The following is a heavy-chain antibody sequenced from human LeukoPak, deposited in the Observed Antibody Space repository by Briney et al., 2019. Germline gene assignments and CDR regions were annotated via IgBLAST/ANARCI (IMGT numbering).Heavy chain of an antibody. V-gene: IGHV4-59*02. CDR2: IFYSGST. Sequence: PSETLSLTCTVSGGSVSGYYWSWIRQPPGKGLEWIGYIFYSGSTNYNPSLKSRVTISVDTSKNQFSLKLSSVTAADTAVYYCARGEWDLLFDYWGQGTLVTVSS. CDR1: GGSVSGYY. D-gene: IGHD1-26*01. CDR3: ARGEWDLLFDY. J-gene: IGHJ4*02.